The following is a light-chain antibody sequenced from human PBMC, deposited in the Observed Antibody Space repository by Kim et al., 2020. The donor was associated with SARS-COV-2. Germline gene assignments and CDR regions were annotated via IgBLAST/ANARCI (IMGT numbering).Light chain of an antibody. CDR1: QSISSEF. V-gene: IGKV3-20*01. J-gene: IGKJ2*01. Sequence: PGEIAALSCMASQSISSEFLAWYQQISGQPPRLLIFGASNRAAGIPDRFSGGGSGTDFTLTITRLEPADSAIYYCQQYTTSPPAYTFGQGTKLEI. CDR2: GAS. CDR3: QQYTTSPPAYT.